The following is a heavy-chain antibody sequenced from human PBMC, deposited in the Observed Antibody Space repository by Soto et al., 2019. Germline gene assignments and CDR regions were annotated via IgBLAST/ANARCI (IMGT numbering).Heavy chain of an antibody. J-gene: IGHJ4*02. CDR1: GFTFSSYA. CDR2: ISYDGSNK. CDR3: AREGGGHSHGYFDY. V-gene: IGHV3-30-3*01. Sequence: QVQLVESGGGVVQPGRSLRLSCAASGFTFSSYAMHWVRQAPGKGLEWVAVISYDGSNKYYADSVKGRFTISRDNSKNTLYLQMNSLRAEDTAVYYCAREGGGHSHGYFDYWGQGTLVTVSS. D-gene: IGHD5-18*01.